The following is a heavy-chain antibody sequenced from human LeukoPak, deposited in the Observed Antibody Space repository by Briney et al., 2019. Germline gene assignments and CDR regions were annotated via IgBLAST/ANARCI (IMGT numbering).Heavy chain of an antibody. V-gene: IGHV4-39*01. D-gene: IGHD2-15*01. Sequence: SETLSLTCTVSGGSISSSSYYWGWIRQPPGKGLEWIGSIYYSGSTYYNPSLKSPVTISVDTSKNQFSLKLSSVTAADTAVYYCAILIPGWLRGGYCSGGSCFGYNWFDPWGQGTLVTVSS. CDR3: AILIPGWLRGGYCSGGSCFGYNWFDP. CDR1: GGSISSSSYY. CDR2: IYYSGST. J-gene: IGHJ5*02.